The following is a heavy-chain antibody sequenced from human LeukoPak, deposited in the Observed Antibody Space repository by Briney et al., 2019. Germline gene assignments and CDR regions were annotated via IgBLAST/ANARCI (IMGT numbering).Heavy chain of an antibody. CDR1: GFTFSSYA. J-gene: IGHJ4*02. CDR3: VKGYCSSISCYGDC. V-gene: IGHV3-64D*09. CDR2: ISSNGGST. D-gene: IGHD2-2*01. Sequence: GGSLRLSCSASGFTFSSYAMHWVREAPGKGLEYVSAISSNGGSTYYADSVKGRFTISRDNSKNTLYLQMSSLRAEDTAVYYCVKGYCSSISCYGDCWGQGTLVTVSS.